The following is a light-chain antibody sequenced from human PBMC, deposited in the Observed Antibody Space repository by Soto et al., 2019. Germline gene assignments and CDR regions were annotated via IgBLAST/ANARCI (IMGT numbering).Light chain of an antibody. CDR1: QSVSSSC. CDR2: GAS. V-gene: IGKV3-20*01. CDR3: QQYHNWPWA. Sequence: EIVLTQSPGTLSLSPGERATLSCRASQSVSSSCLAWYQQKPGQAPRLLIYGASSRATGIPDRFSGSGSGTDFTLTISRLEPEDFALYYCQQYHNWPWAFGQGTK. J-gene: IGKJ1*01.